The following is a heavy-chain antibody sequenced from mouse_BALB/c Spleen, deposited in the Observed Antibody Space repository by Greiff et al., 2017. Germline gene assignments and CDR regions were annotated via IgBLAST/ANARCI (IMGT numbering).Heavy chain of an antibody. V-gene: IGHV14-4*02. CDR2: IDPENGDT. CDR3: NANSPNSLLRLQDY. D-gene: IGHD1-2*01. CDR1: GFNIKDYY. J-gene: IGHJ2*01. Sequence: VQLKESAAELVRSGASVKLSCTASGFNIKDYYMHWVKQRPEQGLEWIGWIDPENGDTEYAPKFQGKATMTADTSSNTAYLQLSSLTSEDTAVYYCNANSPNSLLRLQDYWGQGTTLTVSS.